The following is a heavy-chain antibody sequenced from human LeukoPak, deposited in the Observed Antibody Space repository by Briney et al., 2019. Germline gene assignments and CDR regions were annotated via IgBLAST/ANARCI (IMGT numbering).Heavy chain of an antibody. V-gene: IGHV1-2*02. CDR2: INPNSGGT. CDR1: GYTFTYYY. J-gene: IGHJ4*02. Sequence: ASVKVSCKASGYTFTYYYMHWVRQAPGQGLEWMGWINPNSGGTNYAQKFQGRVTMTRDTSISTAYMELSRLRSDDTAVYYCAREGYCSGSKCPVGYWGQGTLVTVSS. D-gene: IGHD2-15*01. CDR3: AREGYCSGSKCPVGY.